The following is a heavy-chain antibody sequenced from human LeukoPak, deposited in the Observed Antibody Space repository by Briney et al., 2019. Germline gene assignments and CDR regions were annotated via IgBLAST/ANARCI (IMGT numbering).Heavy chain of an antibody. V-gene: IGHV3-30*01. Sequence: PGGSLRLSCAASGVTFTTYAIHWVRRAPGKGLEWGAVISYDGIDKYYADFVQGRFTISRDNSKNTLYLEMNSLRPEDTAVYYCARDADIGVLDYWGQGTLVTVSS. CDR2: ISYDGIDK. D-gene: IGHD5-12*01. CDR3: ARDADIGVLDY. J-gene: IGHJ4*02. CDR1: GVTFTTYA.